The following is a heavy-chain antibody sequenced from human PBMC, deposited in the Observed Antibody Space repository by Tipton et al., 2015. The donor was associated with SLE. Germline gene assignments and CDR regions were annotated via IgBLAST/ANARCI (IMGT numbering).Heavy chain of an antibody. Sequence: TLSLTCTVSGGSIRSYYWSWIRQTPEKGLEWIASIYHSGSTNSGSTKYNPSLESRVSTSLDTSKNQISLKLTSVTTADTAMYYCARCYSNYEYFQHWGQGTLVTVSS. CDR2: IYHSGSTNSGST. D-gene: IGHD4-11*01. CDR3: ARCYSNYEYFQH. V-gene: IGHV4-59*01. CDR1: GGSIRSYY. J-gene: IGHJ1*01.